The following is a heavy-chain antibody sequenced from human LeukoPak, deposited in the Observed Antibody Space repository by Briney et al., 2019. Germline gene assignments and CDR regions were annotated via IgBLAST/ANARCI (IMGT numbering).Heavy chain of an antibody. CDR3: SGGKLGGYFHNWPRDFDC. D-gene: IGHD5-12*01. V-gene: IGHV3-49*03. CDR1: GFTFSDYA. J-gene: IGHJ4*02. Sequence: GSLRLSCTASGFTFSDYAMSWFRQAPGKGLEWVGFIRSKAYGGAAEYAASVKGRFTISRDDSKTIAYLQMNSLETEDTAVYFCSGGKLGGYFHNWPRDFDCWGQGTLVIVSS. CDR2: IRSKAYGGAA.